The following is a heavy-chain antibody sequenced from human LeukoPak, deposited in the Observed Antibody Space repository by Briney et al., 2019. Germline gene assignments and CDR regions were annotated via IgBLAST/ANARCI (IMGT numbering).Heavy chain of an antibody. CDR1: GFTFSIYG. Sequence: GGSLRLSCAASGFTFSIYGMHWVRQAPGKGLEWVAVIWYDGSNEYYADSVKGRFTISRDNSKNTLYLQMNSLRAEDTAVYYCAKDSRSYSNYETNWGQGTLVNVSS. CDR2: IWYDGSNE. J-gene: IGHJ4*02. D-gene: IGHD4-11*01. CDR3: AKDSRSYSNYETN. V-gene: IGHV3-33*06.